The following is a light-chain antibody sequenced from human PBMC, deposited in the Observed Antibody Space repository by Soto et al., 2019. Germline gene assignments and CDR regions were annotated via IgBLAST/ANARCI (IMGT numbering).Light chain of an antibody. Sequence: EIVLTQSPATLCLSPGERATLPCRASQSISSYLSWYQQKPGQAPRLLIYDASNRATGIPARFSGSGSGTDFTLTISSLEPEDFAVYYCQQRSNWPITFGQGTRLEI. CDR3: QQRSNWPIT. J-gene: IGKJ5*01. CDR2: DAS. CDR1: QSISSY. V-gene: IGKV3-11*01.